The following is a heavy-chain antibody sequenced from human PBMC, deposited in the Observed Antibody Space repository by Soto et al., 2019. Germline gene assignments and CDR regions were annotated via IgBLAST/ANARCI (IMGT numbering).Heavy chain of an antibody. CDR2: IIPIFGTA. V-gene: IGHV1-69*13. J-gene: IGHJ6*02. CDR3: ARSQGSSTSLEIYYYYYYGMDV. CDR1: GGTFSSYA. D-gene: IGHD2-2*01. Sequence: SVKVSCKASGGTFSSYAISWVRQAPGQGLEWVGGIIPIFGTANYAQKFQGRVTITADESTSTAYMELSSLRSEDTAVYYCARSQGSSTSLEIYYYYYYGMDVWGQGTTVTVSS.